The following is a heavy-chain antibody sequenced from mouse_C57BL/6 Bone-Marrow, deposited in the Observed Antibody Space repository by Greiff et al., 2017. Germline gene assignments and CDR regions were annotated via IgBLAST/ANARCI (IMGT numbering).Heavy chain of an antibody. V-gene: IGHV3-6*01. D-gene: IGHD1-1*01. CDR1: GYSITSGYY. J-gene: IGHJ3*01. Sequence: EVQVVESGPGLVKPSQSLSLTCSVTGYSITSGYYWNWIRQFPGNKLEWMGYISYDGSNNYNPSLKNRISITRDTSKNQFFLKLNSVTTEDTATYYCARISTTGAYWGQGTLVTVSA. CDR2: ISYDGSN. CDR3: ARISTTGAY.